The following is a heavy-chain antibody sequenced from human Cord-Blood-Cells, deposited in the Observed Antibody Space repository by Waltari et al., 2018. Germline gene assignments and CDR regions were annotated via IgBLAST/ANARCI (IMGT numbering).Heavy chain of an antibody. V-gene: IGHV1-69*01. CDR1: GETLTRYA. J-gene: IGHJ3*02. D-gene: IGHD2-21*02. CDR2: IIPIFGTA. Sequence: QVPLVHSHATVKEPRFPVQVPCRSSGETLTRYAPSRVRQATGPGLEWMGGIIPIFGTANYAQKFQGRVTITADESTSTAYMELSSLRSEDTAVYYCARDTAYCGGDCYSAFDIWGQGTMVTVSS. CDR3: ARDTAYCGGDCYSAFDI.